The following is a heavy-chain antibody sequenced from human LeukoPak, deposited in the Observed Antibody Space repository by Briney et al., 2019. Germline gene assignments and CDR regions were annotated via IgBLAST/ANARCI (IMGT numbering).Heavy chain of an antibody. CDR2: ISGGGGST. CDR3: ARGVSSGLYYFDY. J-gene: IGHJ4*02. D-gene: IGHD6-19*01. CDR1: AFTFSSYA. Sequence: SGGSLRLSCAASAFTFSSYAMSWVRQAPGKGLEWVSVISGGGGSTFYADSVKGRFTISRDNSKNTLYLQMNSPRAEDTAIYYCARGVSSGLYYFDYWGQGTLVTVSS. V-gene: IGHV3-23*01.